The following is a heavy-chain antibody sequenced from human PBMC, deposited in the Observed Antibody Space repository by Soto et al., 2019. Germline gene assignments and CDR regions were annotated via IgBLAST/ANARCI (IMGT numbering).Heavy chain of an antibody. CDR3: ARHPLLPRYYDFWSGGFDY. J-gene: IGHJ4*02. D-gene: IGHD3-3*01. V-gene: IGHV4-39*01. Sequence: SQTLSLTCTVSGGSISSSSYYWGWIRQPPGKGLEWIGSIYYSGSTYYNPSLKSRVTISVDTSKNQFSLKLSSVTAADTAVYYCARHPLLPRYYDFWSGGFDYWGQGTLVTVSS. CDR2: IYYSGST. CDR1: GGSISSSSYY.